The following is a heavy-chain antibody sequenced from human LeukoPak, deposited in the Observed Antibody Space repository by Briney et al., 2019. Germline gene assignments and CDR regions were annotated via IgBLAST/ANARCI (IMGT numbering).Heavy chain of an antibody. V-gene: IGHV3-23*01. CDR1: GFTFSSYA. J-gene: IGHJ4*02. CDR2: ISGSGGST. Sequence: GGSLRLSCAASGFTFSSYAMSRVRQAPGKGLEWVSAISGSGGSTYYADSVKGRFTISRDNSKNTLYLQMNSLRAEDTAIYYCAKTRGWPYYFDYWGQGTLVTVSS. CDR3: AKTRGWPYYFDY. D-gene: IGHD6-19*01.